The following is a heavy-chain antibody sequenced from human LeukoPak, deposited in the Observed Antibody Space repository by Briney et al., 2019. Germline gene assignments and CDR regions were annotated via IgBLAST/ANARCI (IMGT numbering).Heavy chain of an antibody. J-gene: IGHJ4*02. V-gene: IGHV3-30*18. CDR3: AKGLSSGYSGSDY. CDR1: GFTVSSNY. CDR2: SSYDGSNK. D-gene: IGHD3-22*01. Sequence: GGSLRLSCAASGFTVSSNYMSWVRQAPGKGLEWVALSSYDGSNKYYADSVKGRFTISRDNSKNTLNLQMNSLRVEDTAVYYCAKGLSSGYSGSDYWGQGTRVTVSS.